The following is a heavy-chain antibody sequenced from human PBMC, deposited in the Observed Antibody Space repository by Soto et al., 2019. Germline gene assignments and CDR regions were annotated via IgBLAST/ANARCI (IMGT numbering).Heavy chain of an antibody. D-gene: IGHD2-15*01. CDR1: GGSFSGYC. Sequence: SEILSLTCAVYGGSFSGYCWSWICKPPGKGLERIGGINHSGSTNYDPSLKSRVTISVDTSKNQFSLKLSSVTAADTAVYYCARQTRTGIKVVVVVATNWFDPWGQGTLVTVSS. CDR3: ARQTRTGIKVVVVVATNWFDP. CDR2: INHSGST. J-gene: IGHJ5*02. V-gene: IGHV4-34*01.